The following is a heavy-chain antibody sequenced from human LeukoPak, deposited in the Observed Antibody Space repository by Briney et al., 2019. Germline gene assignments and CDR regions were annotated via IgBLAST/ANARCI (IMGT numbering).Heavy chain of an antibody. V-gene: IGHV4-4*07. CDR1: GGSISSYY. Sequence: PETLSLTCTVSGGSISSYYWSWIRQPAGKGLEWIGRIYTSGGTNYNPSLKSRVTMSVDTSKSQFSLKLTSVTAADTAVYYCARVGGGSCYSLACDAFDIWGQGTMVTVSS. D-gene: IGHD2-15*01. CDR2: IYTSGGT. CDR3: ARVGGGSCYSLACDAFDI. J-gene: IGHJ3*02.